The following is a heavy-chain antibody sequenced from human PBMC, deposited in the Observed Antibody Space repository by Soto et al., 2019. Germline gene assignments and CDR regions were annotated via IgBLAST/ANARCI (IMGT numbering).Heavy chain of an antibody. V-gene: IGHV1-18*01. CDR2: ISAYNGNT. CDR1: GYTFTSYG. D-gene: IGHD3-10*01. CDR3: ARGWLGFGDLSRLQH. Sequence: QVQLVQSGAEVKKPGASVKVSCKASGYTFTSYGISWVRQAPGQGLEWMGWISAYNGNTNYAQKLQGRVTMTTDTSXXTAYMELRSLRSDDTAVYYCARGWLGFGDLSRLQHWGQGTLVTVSS. J-gene: IGHJ1*01.